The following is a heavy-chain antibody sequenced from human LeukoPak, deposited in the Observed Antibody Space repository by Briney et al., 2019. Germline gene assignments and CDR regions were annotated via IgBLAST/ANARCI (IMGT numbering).Heavy chain of an antibody. J-gene: IGHJ4*02. V-gene: IGHV3-23*01. CDR1: GFTFSSYA. D-gene: IGHD2/OR15-2a*01. CDR2: ISVSGGST. CDR3: ARDAPLCDY. Sequence: GGSLRLSCAASGFTFSSYAMNWVRQGPGKGLEWVSTISVSGGSTYYADSVKGRFTISRDNSKNTLYLQMNSLRAEDTAVYYCARDAPLCDYWGQGTLVTVSS.